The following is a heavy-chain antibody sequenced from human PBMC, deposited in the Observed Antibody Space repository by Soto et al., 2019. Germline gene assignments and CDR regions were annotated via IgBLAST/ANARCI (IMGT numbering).Heavy chain of an antibody. V-gene: IGHV3-48*01. CDR1: GFTFSSYS. D-gene: IGHD6-13*01. J-gene: IGHJ4*02. CDR2: ISSSSSTI. CDR3: ARAGGSSSWYVVY. Sequence: GGSLRLSCAASGFTFSSYSMNWVRQAPGKGLEWVSYISSSSSTIYHADSVKGRFTISRDNAKNSLYLQMNSLRAEDTAVYYCARAGGSSSWYVVYWGQGTLVTVSS.